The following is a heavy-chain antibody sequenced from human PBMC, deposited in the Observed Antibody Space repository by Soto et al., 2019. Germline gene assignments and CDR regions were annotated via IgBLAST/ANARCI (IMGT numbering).Heavy chain of an antibody. CDR1: GFSLNTDGEG. CDR2: IYWDDDE. CDR3: AHSRNLITEDAQVGDFDY. V-gene: IGHV2-5*02. J-gene: IGHJ4*02. D-gene: IGHD3-10*01. Sequence: QITLKESGPTPVKPTQTLTLTCSFSGFSLNTDGEGVGWVHQPPGEALEWLALIYWDDDERYSPSLKTRLTITKDPSKNQVVLIMTNMDPVDTATYYCAHSRNLITEDAQVGDFDYWGQGTLVTVSS.